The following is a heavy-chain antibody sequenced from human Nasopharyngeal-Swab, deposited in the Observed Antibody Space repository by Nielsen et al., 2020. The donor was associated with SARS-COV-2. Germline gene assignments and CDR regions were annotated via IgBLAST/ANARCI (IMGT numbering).Heavy chain of an antibody. CDR2: IYYSGST. Sequence: WIPQPPGKGLEWIGYIYYSGSTYYNPSLESRVTISVDTSKNQFSLKLSSVTAADTAVYYCARVSRYYYMDVWGKGTTVTVSS. CDR3: ARVSRYYYMDV. J-gene: IGHJ6*03. V-gene: IGHV4-31*02.